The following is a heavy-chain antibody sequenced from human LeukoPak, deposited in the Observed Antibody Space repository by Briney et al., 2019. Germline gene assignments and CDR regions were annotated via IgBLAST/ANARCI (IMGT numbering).Heavy chain of an antibody. CDR1: GLTVSNHW. Sequence: GGSLRLSCVASGLTVSNHWMSWVRQAPGKGLEWVANIREERGQEYYVDSVKGRFTISRDNAKNSLYLQMNSLRAEDTAVYYCARGLDTFDIWGQGTMVTVSS. CDR2: IREERGQE. J-gene: IGHJ3*02. V-gene: IGHV3-7*03. CDR3: ARGLDTFDI.